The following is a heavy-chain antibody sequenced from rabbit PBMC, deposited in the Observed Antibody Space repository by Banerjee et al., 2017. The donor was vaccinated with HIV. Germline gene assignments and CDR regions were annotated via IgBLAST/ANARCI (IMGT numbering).Heavy chain of an antibody. J-gene: IGHJ4*01. D-gene: IGHD7-1*01. CDR3: ARDGGYIGYSPLDL. V-gene: IGHV1S45*01. Sequence: QEQLVESGGGLVQPGGSLKLSCKASGFDFSSYWMCWVRQAPGKGLEWIACINTISGDTVYATWAKGRFTISKTSSTTVTLQMTSLTAADTATYFCARDGGYIGYSPLDLWGPGTLVTVS. CDR1: GFDFSSYW. CDR2: INTISGDT.